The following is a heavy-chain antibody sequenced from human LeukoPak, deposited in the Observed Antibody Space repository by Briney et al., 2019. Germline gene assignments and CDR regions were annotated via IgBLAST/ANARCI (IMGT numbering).Heavy chain of an antibody. CDR3: AKATNYGGNWDFDY. CDR2: SRNKAYSYTT. D-gene: IGHD4-23*01. J-gene: IGHJ4*02. CDR1: GFTFSDHY. Sequence: GGSLRLSCAASGFTFSDHYMDWVRQAPGKGLEWVGRSRNKAYSYTTEYAAAVKGRFTISRDDSDNSVYLQMNSLKTEDTAVYYCAKATNYGGNWDFDYWGQGTLVTVSS. V-gene: IGHV3-72*01.